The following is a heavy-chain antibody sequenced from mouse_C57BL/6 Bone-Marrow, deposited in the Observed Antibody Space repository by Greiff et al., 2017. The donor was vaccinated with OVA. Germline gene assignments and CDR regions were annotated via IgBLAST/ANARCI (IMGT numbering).Heavy chain of an antibody. J-gene: IGHJ4*01. CDR2: IHPNSGST. CDR3: AIKIYYVYYAMDY. D-gene: IGHD2-1*01. Sequence: QVQLQQPGAELVKPGASVKLSCKASGYTFTSYWMHWVKQRPGQGLEWIGMIHPNSGSTNYNEKFKSKATLTVDKSSSTAYMQLSSLTSEDSSVYYCAIKIYYVYYAMDYWGQGTSLTVSS. V-gene: IGHV1-64*01. CDR1: GYTFTSYW.